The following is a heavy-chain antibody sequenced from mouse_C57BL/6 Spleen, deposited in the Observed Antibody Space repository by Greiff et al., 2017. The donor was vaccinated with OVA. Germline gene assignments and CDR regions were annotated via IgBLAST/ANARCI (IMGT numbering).Heavy chain of an antibody. V-gene: IGHV8-12*01. CDR1: GFSLSTSGMG. J-gene: IGHJ2*01. Sequence: QVTLKVSGPGILQSSQTLSLTCSFSGFSLSTSGMGVSWIRQPSGTGLEWLAHIYWYDDKRSNPSLKSRLTISKDTSRNQVFLKSTSVDTADTATYYCARSRSYYDYDRDYFDYWGQGTTLTVSS. CDR3: ARSRSYYDYDRDYFDY. D-gene: IGHD2-4*01. CDR2: IYWYDDK.